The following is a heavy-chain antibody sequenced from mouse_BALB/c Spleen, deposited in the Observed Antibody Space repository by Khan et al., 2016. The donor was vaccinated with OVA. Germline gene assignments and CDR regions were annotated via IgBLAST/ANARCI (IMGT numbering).Heavy chain of an antibody. CDR1: GFTFSSYS. Sequence: EVELVESGGDLVKPGGSLKLSCAASGFTFSSYSMSWVRQTPDKRLEWVASISSGGDYTYYPDRVTGRFTISRDHAKNTLYLQMSDLKSEDTAMYYCADHLTGSFAYWGQGTLVTVSA. D-gene: IGHD4-1*01. J-gene: IGHJ3*01. CDR3: ADHLTGSFAY. CDR2: ISSGGDYT. V-gene: IGHV5-6*01.